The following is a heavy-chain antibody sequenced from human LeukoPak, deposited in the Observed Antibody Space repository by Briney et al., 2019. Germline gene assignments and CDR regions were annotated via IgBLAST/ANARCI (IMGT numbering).Heavy chain of an antibody. CDR3: AKAPLGHYTSTNCYSFDY. CDR2: ISGGGGTT. V-gene: IGHV3-23*01. J-gene: IGHJ4*02. CDR1: GFSFSNYA. Sequence: PGGPLRLSCAASGFSFSNYAMSWVRQAPGKGLEWVSAISGGGGTTYYADPVKGRFTISRDNFQNTLYLQMNSLRAEETAVYYCAKAPLGHYTSTNCYSFDYWGQGTLVTVSS. D-gene: IGHD2-8*01.